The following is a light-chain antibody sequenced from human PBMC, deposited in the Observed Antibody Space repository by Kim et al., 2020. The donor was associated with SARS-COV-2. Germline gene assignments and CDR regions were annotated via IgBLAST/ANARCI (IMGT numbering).Light chain of an antibody. J-gene: IGLJ1*01. CDR2: DND. V-gene: IGLV1-51*01. CDR3: GTWDNSLGSWV. Sequence: QSVLTQPPSVSAAPGQKVTISCSGTTSNIGRNLVSWYQHFPGTAPKLLIYDNDNRPSGIPDRFSGSKSGTSATLGITGLQTGDEADFYCGTWDNSLGSWVLGTGTKVTVL. CDR1: TSNIGRNL.